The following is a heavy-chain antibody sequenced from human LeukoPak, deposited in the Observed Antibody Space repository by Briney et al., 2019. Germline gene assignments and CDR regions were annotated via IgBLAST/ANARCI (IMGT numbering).Heavy chain of an antibody. D-gene: IGHD2-15*01. CDR1: GGSFSGYY. Sequence: SETLSLTCAVYGGSFSGYYWSWIRQPPGKGLEWIGEINHSGSTNYNPSLKSRVTISVDTSKNQSSLRLSSVTAADTAVYYCARAGYCSGGSCYSPPQFGYWGQGTLVTASS. J-gene: IGHJ4*02. CDR3: ARAGYCSGGSCYSPPQFGY. CDR2: INHSGST. V-gene: IGHV4-34*01.